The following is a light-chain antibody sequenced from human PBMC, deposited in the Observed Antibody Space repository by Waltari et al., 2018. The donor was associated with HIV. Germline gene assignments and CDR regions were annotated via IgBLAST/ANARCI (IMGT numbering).Light chain of an antibody. V-gene: IGLV2-14*01. Sequence: QSALTQPASVSGSPGQSIPISCTGTSSDVGGYNYVSWYQQHPGKAPKLKIYEVSNRPPGVSNRFSGSKSGNTASRTISGLQAEDEADYYCSSYTSSSTLVFGGGTELTVL. J-gene: IGLJ2*01. CDR1: SSDVGGYNY. CDR2: EVS. CDR3: SSYTSSSTLV.